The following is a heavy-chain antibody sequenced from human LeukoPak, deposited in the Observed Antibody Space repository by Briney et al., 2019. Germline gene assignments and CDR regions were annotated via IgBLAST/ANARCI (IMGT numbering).Heavy chain of an antibody. J-gene: IGHJ6*03. D-gene: IGHD5-12*01. CDR2: IYTSGST. CDR3: ARQGYSGYDAYYYYMDV. CDR1: GGSISSYY. V-gene: IGHV4-4*09. Sequence: SETLSLTCTVSGGSISSYYWSWIRQPPGKGLEWIGYIYTSGSTNYNPSLKSRVTISVDTSKNQFSLKLSPVTAADTAVYYCARQGYSGYDAYYYYMDVWGKGTTVTVSS.